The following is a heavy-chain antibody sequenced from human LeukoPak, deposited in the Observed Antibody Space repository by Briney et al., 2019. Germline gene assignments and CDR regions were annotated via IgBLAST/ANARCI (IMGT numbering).Heavy chain of an antibody. CDR1: GFTFSTYS. CDR3: ATDGRSSGWYGFDY. V-gene: IGHV3-21*01. CDR2: ITSPVGRM. Sequence: GGSLRLSCAASGFTFSTYSTNWVRQAPGKGLEWVSSITSPVGRMYYADSLKGRITISRDNAKSTLYLQMNSLRAEDTAVYYCATDGRSSGWYGFDYWGQGILVTVSS. D-gene: IGHD6-19*01. J-gene: IGHJ4*02.